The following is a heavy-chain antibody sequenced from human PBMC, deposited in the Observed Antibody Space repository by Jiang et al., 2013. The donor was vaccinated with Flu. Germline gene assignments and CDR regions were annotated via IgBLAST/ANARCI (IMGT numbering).Heavy chain of an antibody. V-gene: IGHV2-70*11. CDR1: GFSLSTSGMC. CDR3: ALVRAYGSGSYYK. J-gene: IGHJ4*02. CDR2: IDWDDDK. Sequence: TLTCTFSGFSLSTSGMCVSWIRQPPGKALEWLARIDWDDDKYYSTSLKTRLTISKDTSKNQVVLTMTNMDPVDTATYYCALVRAYGSGSYYKWGQGTLVTVSS. D-gene: IGHD3-10*01.